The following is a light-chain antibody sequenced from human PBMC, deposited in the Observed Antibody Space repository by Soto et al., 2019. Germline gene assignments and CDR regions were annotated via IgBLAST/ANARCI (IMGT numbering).Light chain of an antibody. Sequence: IPMTQSPSTLSASVGDRVTITCRASRSLQTWLAWYQQKPGQAPKLLMYQASSLESGVPSRFSASGSGTEFTLTISSLQPDDVATYYCQQYTCLWTFGPGTKVDIK. CDR1: RSLQTW. J-gene: IGKJ1*01. CDR2: QAS. CDR3: QQYTCLWT. V-gene: IGKV1-5*03.